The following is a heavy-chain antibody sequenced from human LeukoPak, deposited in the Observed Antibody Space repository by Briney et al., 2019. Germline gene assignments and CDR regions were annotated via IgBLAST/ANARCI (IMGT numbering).Heavy chain of an antibody. CDR2: IYYTGIT. CDR1: GGSISGNSFY. V-gene: IGHV4-39*01. Sequence: PSETLSLTCTVSGGSISGNSFYWGWVRQPPGKGLEWIGNIYYTGITYYNPSLKSRVTISVDTSKNQFSLKLNSVTAAGTAVYYCASPGITTFDYWGQGTLVTVSS. CDR3: ASPGITTFDY. D-gene: IGHD3-22*01. J-gene: IGHJ4*02.